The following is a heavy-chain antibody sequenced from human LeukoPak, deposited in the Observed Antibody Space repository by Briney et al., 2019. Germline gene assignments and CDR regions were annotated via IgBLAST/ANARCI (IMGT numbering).Heavy chain of an antibody. V-gene: IGHV3-23*01. CDR1: GFTFSSYG. CDR3: AKDLVGRFPNRQLFDY. D-gene: IGHD2-2*01. Sequence: PGGSLRLSCAASGFTFSSYGMSWVRQAPGKGLEWVSAISGSGGSTYYADSVKGRFTISRDNSKNTLYLQMNSLRAEDTAVYYCAKDLVGRFPNRQLFDYWGQGTLVTVSS. J-gene: IGHJ4*02. CDR2: ISGSGGST.